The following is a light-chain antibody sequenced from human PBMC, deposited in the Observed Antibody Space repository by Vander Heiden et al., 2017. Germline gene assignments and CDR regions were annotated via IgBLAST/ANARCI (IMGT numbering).Light chain of an antibody. CDR3: QCFDISLSGYV. CDR1: SSNIGTNYN. Sequence: SVLTQPPSISGAPGPRVPISCTGSSSNIGTNYNVHWYQQFPGKAPKDLISGNSNRPSGVPDRFSGSKSGTSASLAITGLQAEDEADYYCQCFDISLSGYVFGTGTKVTVL. J-gene: IGLJ1*01. CDR2: GNS. V-gene: IGLV1-40*01.